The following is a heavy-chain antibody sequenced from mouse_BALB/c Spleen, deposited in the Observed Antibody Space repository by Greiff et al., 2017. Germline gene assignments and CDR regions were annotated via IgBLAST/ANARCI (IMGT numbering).Heavy chain of an antibody. D-gene: IGHD3-1*01. J-gene: IGHJ2*01. CDR1: GFNIKDYY. CDR3: NAGSSGYGYLDY. CDR2: IDPENGDT. Sequence: EVKLMESGAELVRSGASVKLSCTASGFNIKDYYMHWVKQRPEQGLEWIGWIDPENGDTEYAPKFQGKATMTADTSSNTAYLQLSSLTSEDTAVYYCNAGSSGYGYLDYWGQGTTLTVSS. V-gene: IGHV14-4*02.